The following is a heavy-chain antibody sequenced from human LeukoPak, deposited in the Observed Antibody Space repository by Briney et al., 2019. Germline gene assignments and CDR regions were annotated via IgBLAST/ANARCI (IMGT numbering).Heavy chain of an antibody. CDR3: ARGLVVVTAMTDYFDY. CDR2: IKQDGSEK. V-gene: IGHV3-7*01. J-gene: IGHJ4*02. CDR1: GFTFGSYW. D-gene: IGHD2-21*02. Sequence: GGSLRLSCAASGFTFGSYWMSWVRQAPGKGLEWVANIKQDGSEKYYVDSVKGRFTISRDNAKNSLYLQMNSLRAEDTAVYYCARGLVVVTAMTDYFDYWGQGTLVTVSS.